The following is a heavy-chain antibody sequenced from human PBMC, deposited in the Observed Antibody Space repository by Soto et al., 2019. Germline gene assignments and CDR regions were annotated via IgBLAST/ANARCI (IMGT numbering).Heavy chain of an antibody. Sequence: SVKVSCKASGGTFSSYAISWVRQAPGQGLEWMGGIIPIFGTANYAQKFQGRVTITADKSTSTAYMELSSLRSDDTAVYYCARARFFVVRGVIITELDPWGKGPLVTVSS. CDR1: GGTFSSYA. D-gene: IGHD3-10*01. J-gene: IGHJ5*02. CDR2: IIPIFGTA. V-gene: IGHV1-69*06. CDR3: ARARFFVVRGVIITELDP.